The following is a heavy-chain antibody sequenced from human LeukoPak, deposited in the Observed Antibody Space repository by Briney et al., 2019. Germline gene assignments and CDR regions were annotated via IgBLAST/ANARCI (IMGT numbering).Heavy chain of an antibody. CDR1: GFSLSTSGVG. Sequence: SGPTLVKPTQTLTLTCTFSGFSLSTSGVGVGWIRQPPGKALEWLALIYWDDDKRYSPSLKSRLTITKDTSKNQVVLTMTNMEPVDTATYSCAHSAVITTVTTLLTPFDYWGQGTLVTVSS. D-gene: IGHD4-17*01. CDR3: AHSAVITTVTTLLTPFDY. CDR2: IYWDDDK. V-gene: IGHV2-5*02. J-gene: IGHJ4*02.